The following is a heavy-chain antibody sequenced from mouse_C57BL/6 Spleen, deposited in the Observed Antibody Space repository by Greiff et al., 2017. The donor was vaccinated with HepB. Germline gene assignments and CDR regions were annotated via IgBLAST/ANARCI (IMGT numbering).Heavy chain of an antibody. J-gene: IGHJ3*01. CDR1: GFTFSSYA. Sequence: EVKLMESGGGLVKPGGSLKLSCAASGFTFSSYAMSWVRQTPEKRLEWVATISDGGSYTYYPDNVKGRFTISRDNAKNNLYLQMRHLKSGDTAMYYCARDDGYWFAYWGQVTLVTVSA. CDR3: ARDDGYWFAY. D-gene: IGHD2-3*01. V-gene: IGHV5-4*01. CDR2: ISDGGSYT.